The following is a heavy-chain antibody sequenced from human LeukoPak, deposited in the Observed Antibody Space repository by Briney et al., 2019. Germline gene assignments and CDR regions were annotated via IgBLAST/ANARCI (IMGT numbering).Heavy chain of an antibody. J-gene: IGHJ1*01. D-gene: IGHD6-6*01. V-gene: IGHV3-23*01. Sequence: GGSLRLSCAASGFTFSGCAMSWVRQAPGRGLEWVSAIRGSGGTTYYADSVKGRFTISRDNSKDTLYLQMNSLRAEDTAVYYGARCSSVAARDLCVFQHWGQGTLVTVSS. CDR2: IRGSGGTT. CDR1: GFTFSGCA. CDR3: ARCSSVAARDLCVFQH.